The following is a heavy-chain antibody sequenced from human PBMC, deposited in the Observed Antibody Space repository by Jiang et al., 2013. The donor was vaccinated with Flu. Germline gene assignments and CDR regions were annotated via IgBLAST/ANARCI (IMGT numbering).Heavy chain of an antibody. V-gene: IGHV4-59*01. J-gene: IGHJ5*02. CDR1: GGSISSYY. Sequence: GLVKPSETLSLTCTVSGGSISSYYWSWIRQPPGKGLEWIGYIYYSGSTNYNPSLKSRVTISVDTSKNQFSLKLSSVTAADTAVYYCARGYDFWRKVDWFDPWGQGTLVTVSS. CDR2: IYYSGST. D-gene: IGHD3-3*01. CDR3: ARGYDFWRKVDWFDP.